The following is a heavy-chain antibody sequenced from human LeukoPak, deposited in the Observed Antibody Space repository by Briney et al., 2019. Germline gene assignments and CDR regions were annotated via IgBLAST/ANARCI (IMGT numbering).Heavy chain of an antibody. J-gene: IGHJ4*02. CDR2: IYTSGST. V-gene: IGHV4-4*07. CDR1: GGSISSYY. Sequence: SETLSLTCTVSGGSISSYYWSWIRQPAGKGLEWIGRIYTSGSTNYNPSLKSRVTISGDTSKHQFSLKLSSVTAADTAVYYCAREFSGDFWSGYQYLHYFDYWGQGTLVTVSS. CDR3: AREFSGDFWSGYQYLHYFDY. D-gene: IGHD3-3*01.